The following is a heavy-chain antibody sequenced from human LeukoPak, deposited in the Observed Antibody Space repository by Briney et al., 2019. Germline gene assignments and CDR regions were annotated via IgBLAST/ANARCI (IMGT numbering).Heavy chain of an antibody. CDR3: ARDHQGYFDY. J-gene: IGHJ4*02. CDR2: IYYGGST. Sequence: SETLSLTCSVSGGSISSGDYYWSWIRQPPGKGLEWIGYIYYGGSTYYNPSLKSRVTISVDTSKNQFSLKLSSVTAADTAVYYCARDHQGYFDYWGQGTLVTVSS. CDR1: GGSISSGDYY. V-gene: IGHV4-30-4*01.